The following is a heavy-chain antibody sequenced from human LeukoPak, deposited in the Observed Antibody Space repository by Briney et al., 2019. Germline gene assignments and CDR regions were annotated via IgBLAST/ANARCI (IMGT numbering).Heavy chain of an antibody. Sequence: GGSLRLSCAASGFTFSSYAMSWVRRAPGKGLEWVSAISGSGGSTYYADSVKGRFTISRDNSKNTLYLQMNSLRAEDTAVYYCARVQRLHQLRHFDYWGQGTLVTVSS. J-gene: IGHJ4*02. CDR1: GFTFSSYA. CDR2: ISGSGGST. CDR3: ARVQRLHQLRHFDY. V-gene: IGHV3-23*01. D-gene: IGHD4-4*01.